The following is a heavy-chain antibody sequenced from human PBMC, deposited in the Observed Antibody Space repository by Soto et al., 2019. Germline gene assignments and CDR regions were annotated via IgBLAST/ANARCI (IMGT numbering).Heavy chain of an antibody. D-gene: IGHD1-7*01. V-gene: IGHV4-61*01. CDR2: IYYSGST. CDR3: ARDRNYGNYYYGMDV. Sequence: PSETLSLTCTVSGGPVSSGSYYWSWIRQPPGKGLEWIGYIYYSGSTNYNPSLKSRVTISVDTSKNQFSLKLSSVTAADTAVYYCARDRNYGNYYYGMDVWGPGTTVTVSS. CDR1: GGPVSSGSYY. J-gene: IGHJ6*02.